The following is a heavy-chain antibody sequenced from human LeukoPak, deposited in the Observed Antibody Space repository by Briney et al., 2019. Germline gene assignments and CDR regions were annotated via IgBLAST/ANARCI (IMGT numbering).Heavy chain of an antibody. V-gene: IGHV4-59*01. CDR1: GGSISSYY. CDR3: ARKTHTARMNAFDI. Sequence: ETLSLTCTVSGGSISSYYWSWIRQPPGKGLEWIGYIYYSGSTNYNPSLKSRVTISVDTSKNQFSLKLSSVTAADTAVYYCARKTHTARMNAFDIWGQGTMVTVSS. CDR2: IYYSGST. J-gene: IGHJ3*02. D-gene: IGHD5-18*01.